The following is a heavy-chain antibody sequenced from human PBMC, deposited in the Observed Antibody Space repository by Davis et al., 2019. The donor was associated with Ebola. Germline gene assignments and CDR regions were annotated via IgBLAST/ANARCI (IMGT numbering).Heavy chain of an antibody. CDR3: ARHVPWFGELWDFDY. V-gene: IGHV4-59*01. CDR2: IYYSGST. D-gene: IGHD3-10*01. J-gene: IGHJ4*02. CDR1: GGSISSYY. Sequence: PSETLSLTCTVSGGSISSYYWSWIRQPPGKGLEWIGYIYYSGSTNYNPSLKSRVTISVDTSKNQFSLKLSSVTAADTAVYYCARHVPWFGELWDFDYWGQGTLVTVSS.